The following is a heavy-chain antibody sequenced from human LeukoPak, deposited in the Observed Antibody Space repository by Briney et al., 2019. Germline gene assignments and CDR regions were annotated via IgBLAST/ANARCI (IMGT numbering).Heavy chain of an antibody. CDR1: GGSISSYY. J-gene: IGHJ5*02. CDR3: ASTPTSSGSYFWFDP. CDR2: IYYSGST. Sequence: SETLSFTCTVSGGSISSYYWSWIRQPPGKGLEWIGYIYYSGSTNYNPSLKSRVTISVDTSKNQFSLKLSSVTAADTAVYYCASTPTSSGSYFWFDPWGQGTLVTVSS. V-gene: IGHV4-59*01. D-gene: IGHD1-26*01.